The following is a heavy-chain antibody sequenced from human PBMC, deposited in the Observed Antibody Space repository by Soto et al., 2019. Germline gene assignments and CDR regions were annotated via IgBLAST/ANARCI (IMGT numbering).Heavy chain of an antibody. Sequence: PGGSLRLSCEASGFTFSDYWMSWVRQAPGKGLEWVANIRQDGSVKYYVDSVKGRFTISRDNAKNSLYLQMDSRRAEDTAVYYCARKGLGDYWGQGTLVTVSS. CDR3: ARKGLGDY. CDR2: IRQDGSVK. V-gene: IGHV3-7*01. CDR1: GFTFSDYW. J-gene: IGHJ4*02.